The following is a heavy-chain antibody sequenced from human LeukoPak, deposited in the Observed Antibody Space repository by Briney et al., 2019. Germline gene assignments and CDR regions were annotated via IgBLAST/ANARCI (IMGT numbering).Heavy chain of an antibody. Sequence: PGRSLRLSCAASGFTSSSYGMHWVRQAPGKGLEWVAVIWYDGSNKYYADSVKGRFTISRDNSKNTLYLQMNSLRAEDTAVYYCAKDQHYYDSSGYYYTYWGQGTLVTVSS. CDR3: AKDQHYYDSSGYYYTY. V-gene: IGHV3-33*06. CDR2: IWYDGSNK. J-gene: IGHJ4*02. CDR1: GFTSSSYG. D-gene: IGHD3-22*01.